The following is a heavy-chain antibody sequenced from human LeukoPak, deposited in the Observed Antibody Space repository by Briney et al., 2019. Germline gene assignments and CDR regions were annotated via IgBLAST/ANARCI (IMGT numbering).Heavy chain of an antibody. CDR1: GSTFSSYE. V-gene: IGHV3-48*03. CDR2: ISSSATTI. Sequence: QPGGSLRLSCAASGSTFSSYEMNWVRQAPGKGLEWVSYISSSATTIYYADSVKGRFTISRDNAKNSLYLQMNSLRAEDTAVYYCARERYSGYDDFDYWGQGTLVTVSS. D-gene: IGHD5-12*01. CDR3: ARERYSGYDDFDY. J-gene: IGHJ4*02.